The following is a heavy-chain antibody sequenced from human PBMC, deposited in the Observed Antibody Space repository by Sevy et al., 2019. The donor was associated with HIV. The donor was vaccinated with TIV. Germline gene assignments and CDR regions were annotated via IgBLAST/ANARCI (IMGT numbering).Heavy chain of an antibody. Sequence: GGSLRLSCAASGFTFSSYAMHWARQAPGKGLEWVAVISYDGSNKYYADSVKGRFTISRDNSKNTLYLQMNSLRAEDTAVYYCSRQYCSGGSCYFGADAFDIWGQGTMVTVSS. CDR3: SRQYCSGGSCYFGADAFDI. CDR2: ISYDGSNK. CDR1: GFTFSSYA. D-gene: IGHD2-15*01. J-gene: IGHJ3*02. V-gene: IGHV3-30-3*01.